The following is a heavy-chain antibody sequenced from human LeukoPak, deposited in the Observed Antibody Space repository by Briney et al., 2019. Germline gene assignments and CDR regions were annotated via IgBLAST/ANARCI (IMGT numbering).Heavy chain of an antibody. CDR1: GGSISSSSYY. Sequence: PSETLSLTCTVSGGSISSSSYYWGWIRQPPGKGLEWIGGIYYSGSTYYNPSLKSRVTISVDTSKNQFSLKLSSVTAADTAVYYCARHVPAASYYYYGMDVWGQGTLVTVSS. CDR2: IYYSGST. CDR3: ARHVPAASYYYYGMDV. J-gene: IGHJ6*02. V-gene: IGHV4-39*01. D-gene: IGHD2-2*01.